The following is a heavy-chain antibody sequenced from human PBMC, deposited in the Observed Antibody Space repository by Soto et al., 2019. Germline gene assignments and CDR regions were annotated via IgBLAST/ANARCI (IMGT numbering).Heavy chain of an antibody. CDR2: INPSVGTT. V-gene: IGHV1-46*01. D-gene: IGHD1-26*01. Sequence: GASVKVSCKASGYTLTSYYMDWVRQAPGQGLEWMGKINPSVGTTTSAQKFQGRITMTRDTSTSTVYMELSSLRSDDTAVYYCARRLGSTAPFFDSWGQGSLVTVSS. J-gene: IGHJ4*02. CDR1: GYTLTSYY. CDR3: ARRLGSTAPFFDS.